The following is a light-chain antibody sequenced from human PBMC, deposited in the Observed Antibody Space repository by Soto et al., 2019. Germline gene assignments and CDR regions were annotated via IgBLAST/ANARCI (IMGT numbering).Light chain of an antibody. CDR1: QSIGSY. CDR2: DAS. CDR3: QQRSTWPPFS. Sequence: ENVLTQSPATLSLSLGERATLSCRASQSIGSYLAWYQHKLGQPPRLLLYDASNRATGIPVRFSGSGSGTDFTLTISSLEPEDFAVYYCQQRSTWPPFSFGPGTKVDIK. J-gene: IGKJ3*01. V-gene: IGKV3-11*01.